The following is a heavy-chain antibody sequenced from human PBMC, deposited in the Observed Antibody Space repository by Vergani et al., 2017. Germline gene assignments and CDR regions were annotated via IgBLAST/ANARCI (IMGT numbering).Heavy chain of an antibody. J-gene: IGHJ4*02. CDR3: VKDAGSYENFFDS. Sequence: EVQLLESGGSLKQPGGSVRLSCAASGFTFSTYAMHWVRQAPGKGLEWVSALNGGGGSTYYADSFKGSFIISRDNSRDTLYLQMNSLRPEDTATFYCVKDAGSYENFFDSWGQGTLVTVSS. CDR1: GFTFSTYA. CDR2: LNGGGGST. V-gene: IGHV3-23*01. D-gene: IGHD1-26*01.